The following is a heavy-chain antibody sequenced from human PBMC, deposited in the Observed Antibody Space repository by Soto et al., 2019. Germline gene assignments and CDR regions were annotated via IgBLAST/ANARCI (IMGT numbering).Heavy chain of an antibody. V-gene: IGHV5-51*01. CDR2: IYPGDSDT. CDR3: ARVSGSTIKGYYYMDV. D-gene: IGHD5-12*01. J-gene: IGHJ6*03. Sequence: GESLKISCKGSGYSFTSYWIGWVRQMPGKGLEWMGIIYPGDSDTRYSPSFQGQVTISADKSISTAYLQWSSLKASDTAMYYCARVSGSTIKGYYYMDVWGKGTTVTVSS. CDR1: GYSFTSYW.